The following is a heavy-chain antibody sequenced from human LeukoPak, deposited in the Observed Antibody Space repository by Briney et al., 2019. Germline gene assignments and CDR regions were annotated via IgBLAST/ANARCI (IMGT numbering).Heavy chain of an antibody. V-gene: IGHV5-51*01. Sequence: GESLKISCKGSGYSFTSYWIGWMRQMPGKGLEWMGIIYPGDSDTRYSPSFQGQVTISADKSISTAYLQWSSLKASDTAMYYCARLRPGIAVAGTNIGEDFQHWGPGTLVTVSS. CDR2: IYPGDSDT. CDR1: GYSFTSYW. CDR3: ARLRPGIAVAGTNIGEDFQH. J-gene: IGHJ1*01. D-gene: IGHD6-19*01.